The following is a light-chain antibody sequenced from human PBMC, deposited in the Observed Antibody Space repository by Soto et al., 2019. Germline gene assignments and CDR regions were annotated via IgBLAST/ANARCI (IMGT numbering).Light chain of an antibody. CDR2: EVT. Sequence: QSALTQPPSASGSPGQSVTISCTGTSSDVGAYNYVSWYQQYPGKAPKLMIYEVTKRPSGVPDRFSGSKFGNTASLTVSWLPAEDEDDYYCTSYVGNNIWVFGGGTKVTVL. CDR3: TSYVGNNIWV. J-gene: IGLJ3*02. CDR1: SSDVGAYNY. V-gene: IGLV2-8*01.